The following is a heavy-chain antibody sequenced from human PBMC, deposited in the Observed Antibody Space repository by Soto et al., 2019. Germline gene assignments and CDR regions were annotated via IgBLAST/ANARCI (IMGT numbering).Heavy chain of an antibody. CDR2: INHDGST. Sequence: SETLSLTCAVSGGSFNANYWSWIRQPPGKGLEWIGEINHDGSTNYIPSLKSRLTISVDTSKNQFSLKLTSVTAADTAVYYCASARWDYWGQGTPVTVSS. J-gene: IGHJ4*02. CDR3: ASARWDY. V-gene: IGHV4-34*01. CDR1: GGSFNANY.